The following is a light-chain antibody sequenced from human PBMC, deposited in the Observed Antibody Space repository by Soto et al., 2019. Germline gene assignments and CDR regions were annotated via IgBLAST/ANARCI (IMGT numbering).Light chain of an antibody. CDR2: GAS. V-gene: IGKV3-20*01. J-gene: IGKJ1*01. Sequence: EIVMTQSPATLSVPPGERATLSCRASQSVGSDLAWYQHTPGQPPRLLIYGASSRATGIPDRFSGSGSGTDFTLTISRLEPEDFAVYYCQQYGSSSWTFGQGTKVDIK. CDR3: QQYGSSSWT. CDR1: QSVGSD.